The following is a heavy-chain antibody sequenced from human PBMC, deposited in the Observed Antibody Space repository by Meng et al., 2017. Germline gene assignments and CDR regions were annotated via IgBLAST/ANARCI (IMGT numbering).Heavy chain of an antibody. D-gene: IGHD3-22*01. Sequence: GESLKISCAASGFTFSSYWMHWVRQAPGKGLVWVSRINSDGSSTSYADSVKGRFTISRDNAKNTLYLQMNSLRAEDTAVYYCARGGEDYDSSGYYQSWGQGTLVPSPQ. J-gene: IGHJ5*02. V-gene: IGHV3-74*01. CDR3: ARGGEDYDSSGYYQS. CDR2: INSDGSST. CDR1: GFTFSSYW.